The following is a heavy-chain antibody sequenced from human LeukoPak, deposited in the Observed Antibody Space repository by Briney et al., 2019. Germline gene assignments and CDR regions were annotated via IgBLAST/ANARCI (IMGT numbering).Heavy chain of an antibody. CDR1: GFTFSTYG. Sequence: PGGSLRLSCATSGFTFSTYGIHWVRQAPGKGLEWVADIWPDGSYKYYADSVKGRFTISRDNSKNTVYLQMNTLRDEDTAVYYCARAVGPFDYWGQGTLVTVSS. J-gene: IGHJ4*02. V-gene: IGHV3-33*01. D-gene: IGHD3-16*01. CDR3: ARAVGPFDY. CDR2: IWPDGSYK.